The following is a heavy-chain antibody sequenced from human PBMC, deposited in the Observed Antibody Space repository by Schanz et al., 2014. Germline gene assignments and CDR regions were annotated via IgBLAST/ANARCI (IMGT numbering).Heavy chain of an antibody. CDR1: GITFSSYS. J-gene: IGHJ4*02. CDR3: ANNGNLDY. Sequence: EVHLVESGGALVQPGGSLRLSCAASGITFSSYSLNWVRQAPGKGLEWISYITYNGGTIYYADSVKGRFTIARDNAKNSLYLEMNSLRAEDTALYYCANNGNLDYWGQGTLVTVSS. CDR2: ITYNGGTI. D-gene: IGHD1-20*01. V-gene: IGHV3-48*01.